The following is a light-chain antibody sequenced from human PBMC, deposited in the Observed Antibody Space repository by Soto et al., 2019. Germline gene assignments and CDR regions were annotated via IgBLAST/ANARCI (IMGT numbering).Light chain of an antibody. CDR2: SNN. Sequence: QSVLTQPPSASGTPGQRVTISCSGSSSNIGSNTVNWYQQLPGTAPKLLIYSNNQRPSGVPDRFSGSKSGTSASLAISGLQSEDEADYYCAAWDDSLNYVXGTGTKVTVL. CDR3: AAWDDSLNYV. V-gene: IGLV1-44*01. J-gene: IGLJ1*01. CDR1: SSNIGSNT.